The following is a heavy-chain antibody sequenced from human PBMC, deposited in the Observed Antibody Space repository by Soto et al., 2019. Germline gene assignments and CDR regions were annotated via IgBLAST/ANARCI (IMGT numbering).Heavy chain of an antibody. D-gene: IGHD3-16*01. CDR2: IYYSGNT. CDR3: ARKKGGSLAGASDI. CDR1: GYSISSSNW. Sequence: SEPLSLSCAVSGYSISSSNWWGWIRQPPGEGLEWIGYIYYSGNTYYNPSLKSRVTMSVDTSKNQFSLKLSSVTAVDTAVYYCARKKGGSLAGASDIWGQGTMVTVSS. J-gene: IGHJ3*02. V-gene: IGHV4-28*01.